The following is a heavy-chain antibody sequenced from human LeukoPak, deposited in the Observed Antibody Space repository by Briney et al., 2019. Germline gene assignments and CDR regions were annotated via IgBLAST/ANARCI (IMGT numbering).Heavy chain of an antibody. CDR1: GGSISISSDY. V-gene: IGHV4-39*01. CDR2: IYYSGTT. D-gene: IGHD2/OR15-2a*01. J-gene: IGHJ4*02. Sequence: SETLSLTCTVSGGSISISSDYWGWIRQPPGKGLEWIGDIYYSGTTNYNPSLKSRVTMSVDTSKNQFSLKLNSATAADTAVYYCARRLSTRSYYLDDGGQGTLVTVS. CDR3: ARRLSTRSYYLDD.